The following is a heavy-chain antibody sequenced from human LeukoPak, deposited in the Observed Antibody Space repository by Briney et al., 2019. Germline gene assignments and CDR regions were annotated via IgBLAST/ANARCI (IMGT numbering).Heavy chain of an antibody. CDR1: GVSISGSTYH. CDR3: ARQHYYDSGIYRWFDP. CDR2: IYYSGPP. Sequence: PSETLSLTCTVSGVSISGSTYHWDWIRQPPGKGLEWIGLIYYSGPPYYNPSINSRVTISVDTSNNRFSLKLTSVTAADTAVYFFARQHYYDSGIYRWFDPWGQGTLVTVSS. J-gene: IGHJ5*02. D-gene: IGHD3-10*01. V-gene: IGHV4-39*01.